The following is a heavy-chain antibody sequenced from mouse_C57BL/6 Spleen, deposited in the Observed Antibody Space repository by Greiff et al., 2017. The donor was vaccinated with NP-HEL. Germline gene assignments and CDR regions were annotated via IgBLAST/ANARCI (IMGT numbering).Heavy chain of an antibody. D-gene: IGHD1-1*01. V-gene: IGHV5-12*01. CDR3: ARQIYYYGSSLSLYWYFDV. J-gene: IGHJ1*03. Sequence: EVQVVESGGGLVQPGGSLKLSCAASGFTFSDYYMYWVRQTPEKRLEWVASISNGGGSTYYPDTVKGRFTISRDNAKNTLYLQRGRLKSEDTAMYYCARQIYYYGSSLSLYWYFDVWGTGTTVTVSS. CDR2: ISNGGGST. CDR1: GFTFSDYY.